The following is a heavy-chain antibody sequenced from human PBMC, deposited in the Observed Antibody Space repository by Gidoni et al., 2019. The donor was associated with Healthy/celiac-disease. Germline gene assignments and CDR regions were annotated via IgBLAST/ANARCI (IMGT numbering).Heavy chain of an antibody. CDR3: AKDRDIAVADKRPAFDY. V-gene: IGHV3-23*01. CDR2: ISGSGGST. CDR1: GFTFSSYA. D-gene: IGHD6-19*01. J-gene: IGHJ4*02. Sequence: EVQLLESGGGLVQPGGSLRLSCAASGFTFSSYAMSWVRQAPGKGLEWVSAISGSGGSTYYADSVKGRFTISRDNSKNTLYLQMNSLRAEDTAVYYCAKDRDIAVADKRPAFDYWGQGTLVTVSS.